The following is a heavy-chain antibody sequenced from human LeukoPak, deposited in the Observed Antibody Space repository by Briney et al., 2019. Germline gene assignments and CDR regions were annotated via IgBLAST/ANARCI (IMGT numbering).Heavy chain of an antibody. CDR3: VRGSYIASFEY. V-gene: IGHV1-2*02. J-gene: IGHJ4*02. Sequence: GASVKVSCDASGYMFSAYYIHWVRQAPGQGLEWMGWINPNSGGTNYAQQFQGRVTMTGDTSVSTAHMELSRLRSDDTAVYYCVRGSYIASFEYWGQGTLVTVSS. D-gene: IGHD5-12*01. CDR1: GYMFSAYY. CDR2: INPNSGGT.